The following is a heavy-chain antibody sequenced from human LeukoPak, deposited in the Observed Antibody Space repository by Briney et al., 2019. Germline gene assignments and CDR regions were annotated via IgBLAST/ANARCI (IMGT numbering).Heavy chain of an antibody. CDR2: IIPIFGTA. D-gene: IGHD3-22*01. J-gene: IGHJ4*02. V-gene: IGHV1-69*05. CDR1: GGTFTSYA. CDR3: VRDRLPYYYNSSGYYPFDY. Sequence: ASVKVSCKASGGTFTSYAISWVRQAPGQGLEWMGGIIPIFGTANYAQKFQGRVTITTDESTSTAYMELSRLRSEDTAVYYCVRDRLPYYYNSSGYYPFDYWGQGTLVTVSS.